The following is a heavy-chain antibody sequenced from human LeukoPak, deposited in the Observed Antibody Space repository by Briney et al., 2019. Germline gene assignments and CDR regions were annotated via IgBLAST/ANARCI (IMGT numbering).Heavy chain of an antibody. CDR1: GGSISSYY. D-gene: IGHD3-10*01. J-gene: IGHJ6*03. V-gene: IGHV4-4*07. CDR2: IYTSGST. Sequence: SETLSLTCTVSGGSISSYYWSWIRQPAGKGLEWIGRIYTSGSTNYNPSLKSRVTMSVDTSKNQFSLRLSSVTAADTAVYYCARAVGSGSFQTYYYYMDVWGKGTTVTISS. CDR3: ARAVGSGSFQTYYYYMDV.